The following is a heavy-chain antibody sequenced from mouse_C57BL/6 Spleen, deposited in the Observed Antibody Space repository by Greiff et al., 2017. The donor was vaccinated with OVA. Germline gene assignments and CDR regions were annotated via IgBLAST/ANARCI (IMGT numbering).Heavy chain of an antibody. J-gene: IGHJ2*01. CDR3: ASGDYDGSSYEYYFDY. CDR1: GYSITSGYY. Sequence: ESGPGLVKPSQSLSLTCSVTGYSITSGYYWNWIRQFPGNQLEWMGYISYDGSNNYNQSLKNRISITRDTSKNQFFLKLNSVTTEDTATYYCASGDYDGSSYEYYFDYWGQGTTLTVSS. V-gene: IGHV3-6*01. D-gene: IGHD1-1*01. CDR2: ISYDGSN.